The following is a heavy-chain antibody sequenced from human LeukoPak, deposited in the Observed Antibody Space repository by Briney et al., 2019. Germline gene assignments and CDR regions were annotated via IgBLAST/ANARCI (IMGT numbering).Heavy chain of an antibody. Sequence: GGSLRLSWAASGFTVRIYTMNWARQPPGKGRGWVSDISASGGSTFYADSVKGRFTISRDNSKNTLFLQMNSLRAEDTAVYYCARVTTGTISDAFDIWGQGTVVTVSS. J-gene: IGHJ3*02. CDR1: GFTVRIYT. CDR3: ARVTTGTISDAFDI. V-gene: IGHV3-23*01. D-gene: IGHD1-1*01. CDR2: ISASGGST.